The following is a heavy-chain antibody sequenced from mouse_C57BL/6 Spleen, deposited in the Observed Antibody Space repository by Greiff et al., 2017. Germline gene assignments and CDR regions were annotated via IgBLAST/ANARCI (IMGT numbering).Heavy chain of an antibody. V-gene: IGHV1-18*01. D-gene: IGHD1-1*01. CDR1: GYTFTDYN. J-gene: IGHJ4*01. CDR3: ARTGDYYYLYAMDY. Sequence: VQLQQSGPELVKPGASVKIPCKASGYTFTDYNMDWVKQSHGKSLEWIGDINPNNGGTIYNQKFKGKATLTVDKSSSTAYMELRSLTSEDTAVYYCARTGDYYYLYAMDYWGQGTSVTVSS. CDR2: INPNNGGT.